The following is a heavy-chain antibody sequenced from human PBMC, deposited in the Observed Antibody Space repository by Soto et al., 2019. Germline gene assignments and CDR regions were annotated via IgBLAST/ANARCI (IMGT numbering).Heavy chain of an antibody. CDR1: GFTFSDYY. J-gene: IGHJ4*02. V-gene: IGHV3-11*01. Sequence: QVQLVESGGGLVKPGGSLRLSCAASGFTFSDYYMSWVRQAPGKGLEWVSYLSSSGSTIYYADSVKGRFTISRDNAKNSLYLQMNSLRAEDTAVYYCARDRPRYFDWFTIDYWGQGTLVTVSS. CDR2: LSSSGSTI. CDR3: ARDRPRYFDWFTIDY. D-gene: IGHD3-9*01.